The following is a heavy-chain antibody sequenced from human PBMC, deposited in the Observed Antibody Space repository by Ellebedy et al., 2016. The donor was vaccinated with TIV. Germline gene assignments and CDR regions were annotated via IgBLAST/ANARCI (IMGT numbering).Heavy chain of an antibody. J-gene: IGHJ4*02. CDR3: ARDLSGPGFLPGH. CDR2: ISYDGSNK. Sequence: GGSLRLSCAASGFTFSSDAMHWVRQAPGKGLEWVAVISYDGSNKYYADSVKGRFTISRDNSKNTLFLQMNSLRVEDTAVYYCARDLSGPGFLPGHWGQGTLVTVSS. V-gene: IGHV3-30-3*01. CDR1: GFTFSSDA. D-gene: IGHD3-10*01.